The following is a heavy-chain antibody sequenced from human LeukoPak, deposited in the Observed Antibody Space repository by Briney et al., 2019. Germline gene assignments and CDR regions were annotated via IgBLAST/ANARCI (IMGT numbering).Heavy chain of an antibody. D-gene: IGHD1/OR15-1a*01. CDR1: GYTFTDYY. CDR2: INPNSGGT. CDR3: ARDVGGTDGLDY. J-gene: IGHJ4*02. Sequence: ASVKVSCKASGYTFTDYYIHWVRQAPGQGLEWMGWINPNSGGTNYAQKFQGRVTMTRDTSISTAYMEQSRLRSDDTGVYSCARDVGGTDGLDYWGQGTQVTVSS. V-gene: IGHV1-2*02.